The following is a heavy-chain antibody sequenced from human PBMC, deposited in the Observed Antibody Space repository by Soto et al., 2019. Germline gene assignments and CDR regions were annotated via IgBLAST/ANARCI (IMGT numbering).Heavy chain of an antibody. Sequence: QVQLVQSGAEVKKPGASVRVSCKASGYTFSRYGISWVRQAPGQGLEWMGWISGFNGNTKESEKFQGRVTLTTDTAANTAHMALRGLRSDDTAVYYGARASAYSPPWSFDPCGQVTLVTVSS. J-gene: IGHJ5*02. V-gene: IGHV1-18*01. CDR1: GYTFSRYG. CDR2: ISGFNGNT. D-gene: IGHD1-26*01. CDR3: ARASAYSPPWSFDP.